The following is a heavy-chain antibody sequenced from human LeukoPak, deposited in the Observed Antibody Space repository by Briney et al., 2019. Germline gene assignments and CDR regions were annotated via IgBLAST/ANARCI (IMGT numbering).Heavy chain of an antibody. CDR1: GGSISGYY. J-gene: IGHJ4*02. CDR2: IYYSGST. D-gene: IGHD4-17*01. Sequence: PSETLSLTCTVSGGSISGYYWSWIRQPPGKGLEWIGYIYYSGSTNYNPSLKSRVTISVDTSKNQFSLKLSSVTAADTAVYYCVRSTTVTTFGDYWGQGTLVTVSS. CDR3: VRSTTVTTFGDY. V-gene: IGHV4-59*01.